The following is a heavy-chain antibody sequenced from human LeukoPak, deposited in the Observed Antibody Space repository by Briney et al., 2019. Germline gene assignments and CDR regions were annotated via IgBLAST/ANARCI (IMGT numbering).Heavy chain of an antibody. CDR2: MEPNSGNT. CDR3: VTGLRREQQHLRAFFY. V-gene: IGHV1-8*01. J-gene: IGHJ4*02. CDR1: GYTFTNYD. Sequence: ASVKLSCKPSGYTFTNYDINWERQATGQGLEWVGWMEPNSGNTVNAQKFQGRSAITSNTSISPAYMDISNLTSEDTALYYYVTGLRREQQHLRAFFYWGQRNLVTVSS. D-gene: IGHD6-13*01.